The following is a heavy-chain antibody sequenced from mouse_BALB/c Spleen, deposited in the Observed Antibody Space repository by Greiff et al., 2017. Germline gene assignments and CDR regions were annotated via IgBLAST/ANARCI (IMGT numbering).Heavy chain of an antibody. CDR2: IDPSDSYT. Sequence: QVQLKQPGAELVKPGASVKLSCKASGYTFTSYWMHWVKQRPGQGLEWIGEIDPSDSYTNYNQKFKGKATLTVDKSSSTAYMQLSSLTSEDSAVYYCARALRLRRYYAMDYWGQGTSVTVSS. J-gene: IGHJ4*01. V-gene: IGHV1-69*02. D-gene: IGHD1-2*01. CDR3: ARALRLRRYYAMDY. CDR1: GYTFTSYW.